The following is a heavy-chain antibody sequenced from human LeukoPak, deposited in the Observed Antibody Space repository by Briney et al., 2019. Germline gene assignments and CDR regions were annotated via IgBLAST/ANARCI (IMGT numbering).Heavy chain of an antibody. Sequence: PGGSLRLSCAASGFTFSSYAMSWVRQARGKGLEWVSAVSGSAGTTYYADSVKGRFTISRDNSKNTLYLQMNSLRADDTAVYSCAKDPPTVMANAFHIWGQGTMVTVS. D-gene: IGHD5-18*01. CDR1: GFTFSSYA. CDR2: VSGSAGTT. CDR3: AKDPPTVMANAFHI. V-gene: IGHV3-23*01. J-gene: IGHJ3*02.